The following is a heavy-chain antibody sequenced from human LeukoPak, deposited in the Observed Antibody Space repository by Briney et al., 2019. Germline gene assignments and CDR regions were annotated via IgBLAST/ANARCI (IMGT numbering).Heavy chain of an antibody. CDR1: GGSISSGDYY. Sequence: SETLSLTCTVSGGSISSGDYYRSWIRQPPGKGLEWIGYIYYSGSTYYNPSLKSRVTISVDTSKNQFSLKLSSMTAADTAVYYCARESNKVVRGVIITHAFDYWGQGTLVTVSS. D-gene: IGHD3-10*01. J-gene: IGHJ4*02. CDR2: IYYSGST. V-gene: IGHV4-30-4*08. CDR3: ARESNKVVRGVIITHAFDY.